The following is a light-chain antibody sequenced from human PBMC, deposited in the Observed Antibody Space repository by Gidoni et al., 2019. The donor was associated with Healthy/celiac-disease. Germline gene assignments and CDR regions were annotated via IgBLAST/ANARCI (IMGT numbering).Light chain of an antibody. CDR2: EGS. CDR1: SSDVGSDNL. CDR3: CSYAGSSTLAV. V-gene: IGLV2-23*01. J-gene: IGLJ7*01. Sequence: QSALTQPASVSGSPGQSITISCTGTSSDVGSDNLVSWYQQHPGKDHKLMIYEGSKRPSGVSNRFSGSKSGNTASLTISGLQAEDEADYYCCSYAGSSTLAVFGGGTQLTVL.